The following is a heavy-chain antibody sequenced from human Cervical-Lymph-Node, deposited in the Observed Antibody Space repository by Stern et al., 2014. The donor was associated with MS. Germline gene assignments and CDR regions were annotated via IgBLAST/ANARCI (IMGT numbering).Heavy chain of an antibody. CDR1: GYRFTNNW. J-gene: IGHJ4*02. V-gene: IGHV5-51*03. Sequence: VQLVQSGAEVRKPGESLRISCEVSGYRFTNNWIGWVRQVPGKGLELMGVIYPGDSGTRYSPSFQGQVTILVDKSNSITYLQWSSLKASDTAIYYCARRGHGYMGIDYWGQGTLVTVSS. CDR2: IYPGDSGT. CDR3: ARRGHGYMGIDY. D-gene: IGHD1-1*01.